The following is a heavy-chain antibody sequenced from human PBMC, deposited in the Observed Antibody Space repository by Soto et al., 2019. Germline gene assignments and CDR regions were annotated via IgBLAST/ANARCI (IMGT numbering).Heavy chain of an antibody. CDR1: GGSISSSSYY. J-gene: IGHJ6*02. CDR3: ARVPPYYEFWSGSSLGYYYYDGMDV. CDR2: IYYSGST. D-gene: IGHD3-3*01. V-gene: IGHV4-39*01. Sequence: QLQLQESGPGLVKPSETLSLTCTVSGGSISSSSYYWGWIRQPPGKGLEWIGSIYYSGSTYYNPSLRCRGTLSVDTSKYQFSLQLGAVTAADTAVYYCARVPPYYEFWSGSSLGYYYYDGMDVWGQGTTVTVSS.